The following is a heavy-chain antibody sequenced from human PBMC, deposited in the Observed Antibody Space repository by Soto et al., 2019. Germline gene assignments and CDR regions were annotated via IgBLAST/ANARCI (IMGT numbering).Heavy chain of an antibody. CDR3: AKARDSGSYSRTAGMDV. Sequence: SLRLSCAASGFTFSSYGMHWVRQAPGKGLEWVAVISYDGSNKYYADSVKGRFTISRDNSRNTLYLQMNSLRAGDTAVYYCAKARDSGSYSRTAGMDVWGQGTTVTVSS. D-gene: IGHD1-26*01. CDR2: ISYDGSNK. V-gene: IGHV3-30*18. J-gene: IGHJ6*02. CDR1: GFTFSSYG.